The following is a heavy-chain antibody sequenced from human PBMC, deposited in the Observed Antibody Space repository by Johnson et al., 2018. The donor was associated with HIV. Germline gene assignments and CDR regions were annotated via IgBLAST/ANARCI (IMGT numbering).Heavy chain of an antibody. V-gene: IGHV3-23*05. CDR2: IYSSGST. CDR3: ARGTLAAFDI. D-gene: IGHD1-1*01. J-gene: IGHJ3*02. Sequence: VQLVESGGGLVQPGGSLRLSCAASGFTFDDYGMSWVRQGPGKGLDWVSVIYSSGSTYYTDSVKGRFTTSRDNSKNTVYLQMNSLRAEDTAVYYCARGTLAAFDIWGQGTMVTVSS. CDR1: GFTFDDYG.